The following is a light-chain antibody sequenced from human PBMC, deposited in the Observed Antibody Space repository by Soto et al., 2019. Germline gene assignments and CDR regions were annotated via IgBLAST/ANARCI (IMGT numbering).Light chain of an antibody. CDR1: QSIISH. CDR3: QQSYSTPIS. J-gene: IGKJ5*01. V-gene: IGKV1-39*01. CDR2: TAS. Sequence: DIRMTQSPSSLSASVGDTVTINFRASQSIISHLNFYQQKPGKAPNLLMYTASNLQSGVPSRFSGSGSGTDFTLTISSLQPEDFATYYCQQSYSTPISFGQGTRLEIK.